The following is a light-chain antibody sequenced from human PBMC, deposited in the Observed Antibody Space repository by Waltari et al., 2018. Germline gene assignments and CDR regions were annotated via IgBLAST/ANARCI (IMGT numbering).Light chain of an antibody. CDR3: GAWDSSLSAV. Sequence: QSVLTQPPSVSAAPGQKVTISCSGNSSNIGNNYVSWYQQIPGTAPKLLIYENDKRPTGTPDRISVSNAGTAATLGITGLQTGDEADYYCGAWDSSLSAVFGTGTKVTVL. V-gene: IGLV1-51*02. CDR2: END. CDR1: SSNIGNNY. J-gene: IGLJ1*01.